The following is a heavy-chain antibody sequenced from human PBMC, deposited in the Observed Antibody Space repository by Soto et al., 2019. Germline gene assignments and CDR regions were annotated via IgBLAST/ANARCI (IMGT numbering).Heavy chain of an antibody. V-gene: IGHV4-34*01. CDR2: TNHSGST. CDR3: ARVRGYCSGGSCYYFDY. D-gene: IGHD2-15*01. CDR1: GGSFSGYY. J-gene: IGHJ4*02. Sequence: QVQLQQWGAGLLKPSETLSLTCAVYGGSFSGYYWSWIRQPPGKGLEWIGETNHSGSTNYNPSLKSRDTISVDTSKNQFSLKLSSVTAADTAVYYCARVRGYCSGGSCYYFDYWGQGTLVTVSS.